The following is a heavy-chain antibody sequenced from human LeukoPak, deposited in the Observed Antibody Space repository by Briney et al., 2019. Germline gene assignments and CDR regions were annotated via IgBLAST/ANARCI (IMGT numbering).Heavy chain of an antibody. Sequence: ASVNVSCKAFGYTFGTSSISWVRQAPGQRLEWMGWISPNNGNTQYAQGVQGRVTMTTDTSRSTAYMELSSLRSEDTAVYYCATRVGAAPYYFDYWGQGTLVTVSS. J-gene: IGHJ4*02. CDR1: GYTFGTSS. D-gene: IGHD1-26*01. CDR2: ISPNNGNT. CDR3: ATRVGAAPYYFDY. V-gene: IGHV1-18*01.